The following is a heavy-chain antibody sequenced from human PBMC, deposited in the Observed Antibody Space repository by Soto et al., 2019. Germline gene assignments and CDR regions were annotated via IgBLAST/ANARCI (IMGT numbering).Heavy chain of an antibody. D-gene: IGHD3-10*01. CDR3: ATSFGSGSRAFDY. Sequence: QVQLVQSGAEVKKPGSSVKVSCKASGDTFNFYTINWVRQAPGLGLEWMGRFNPILSFSNSALKFQGRVTLTADKSTSTAYRVLSSLRSEDTAIYYCATSFGSGSRAFDYWGQGALVTVSS. CDR1: GDTFNFYT. J-gene: IGHJ4*02. CDR2: FNPILSFS. V-gene: IGHV1-69*02.